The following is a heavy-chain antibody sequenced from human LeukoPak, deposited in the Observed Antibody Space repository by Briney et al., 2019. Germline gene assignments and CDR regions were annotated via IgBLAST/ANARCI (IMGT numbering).Heavy chain of an antibody. CDR1: GFTFSSYG. CDR3: AKDSTMVRGVIQD. CDR2: ISGSGGST. D-gene: IGHD3-10*01. J-gene: IGHJ4*02. Sequence: GGTLRLSCAASGFTFSSYGMSWVRKAPGKGLEWVSAISGSGGSTYYADSVKGRFTISRDNSKNTLYLQMNSLRAEDTAVYYCAKDSTMVRGVIQDWGQGTLVTVSS. V-gene: IGHV3-23*01.